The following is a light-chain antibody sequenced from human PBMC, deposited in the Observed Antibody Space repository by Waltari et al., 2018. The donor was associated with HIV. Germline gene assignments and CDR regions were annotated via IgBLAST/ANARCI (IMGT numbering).Light chain of an antibody. V-gene: IGKV3-15*01. Sequence: MVMTQSPASLSVSLGESVTLSCRASQRIDSDLAWYQYKPGQAPRLLIFGASTRAPGVSGKFSGSGSGTDFTLTISSLESEDCAIYYCQQFNVWLQTFGQGTRLEVK. CDR2: GAS. J-gene: IGKJ2*01. CDR3: QQFNVWLQT. CDR1: QRIDSD.